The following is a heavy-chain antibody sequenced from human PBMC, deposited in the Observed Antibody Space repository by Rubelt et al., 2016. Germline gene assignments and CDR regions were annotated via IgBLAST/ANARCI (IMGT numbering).Heavy chain of an antibody. CDR1: GGSISSYY. CDR2: IYYSGIT. D-gene: IGHD5-18*01. J-gene: IGHJ4*02. V-gene: IGHV4-59*08. Sequence: QVQLQESGPGLVKPSETLSLTCTVSGGSISSYYWSWIRQPPGKGLEWIGYIYYSGITNYNPSLKSRVTIAVGPAKNQFSLKLSSVTAADTAVYYCARRGYSYGQYYFDYWGQGTLVTVSS. CDR3: ARRGYSYGQYYFDY.